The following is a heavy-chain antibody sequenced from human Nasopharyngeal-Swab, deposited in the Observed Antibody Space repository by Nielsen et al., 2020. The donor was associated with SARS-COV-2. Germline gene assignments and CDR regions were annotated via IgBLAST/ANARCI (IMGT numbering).Heavy chain of an antibody. CDR1: GFTISSYS. V-gene: IGHV3-48*02. Sequence: GASLKISCAASGFTISSYSMNWVRQAPGKGLEWVSYISSSSSTIYYADSVKGRFTISRDNAKNSLYLQMNSLRDEDTAVYYCARDLSIGRYFDLYGMDVWGQGTTVTVSS. CDR2: ISSSSSTI. J-gene: IGHJ6*02. CDR3: ARDLSIGRYFDLYGMDV. D-gene: IGHD3-9*01.